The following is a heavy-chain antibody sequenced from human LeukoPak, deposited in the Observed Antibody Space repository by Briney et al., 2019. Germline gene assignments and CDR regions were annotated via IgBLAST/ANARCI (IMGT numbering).Heavy chain of an antibody. J-gene: IGHJ4*02. Sequence: SETLSLTCTVSGGSISSYYWSWIRQPAGKGLEWIGYIYYSGSTSYNPSLNSRVTISVDTSKNQFTLKLNSVTAAGTAVYYCARGANSGYDRGPFDYWGQGTLVTVSS. CDR1: GGSISSYY. CDR2: IYYSGST. D-gene: IGHD5-12*01. V-gene: IGHV4-59*01. CDR3: ARGANSGYDRGPFDY.